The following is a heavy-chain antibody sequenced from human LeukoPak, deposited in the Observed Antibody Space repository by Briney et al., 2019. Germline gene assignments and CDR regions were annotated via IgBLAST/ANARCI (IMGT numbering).Heavy chain of an antibody. CDR3: ARVPDYDILTGYPDY. D-gene: IGHD3-9*01. CDR2: ISYEGSNK. V-gene: IGHV3-30*04. CDR1: GFTFSSYA. Sequence: PGGSLRLSCAAPGFTFSSYAMHRVRQAPGKGLERVAVISYEGSNKYYADSVRGRFTISRDNSKNTLYLQMNSMRAEDTAVYYCARVPDYDILTGYPDYWGQGTLVTVSS. J-gene: IGHJ4*02.